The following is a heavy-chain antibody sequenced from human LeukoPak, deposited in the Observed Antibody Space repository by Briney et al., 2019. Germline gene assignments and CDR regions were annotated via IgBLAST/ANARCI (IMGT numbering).Heavy chain of an antibody. CDR3: AKKGGIAAAGPLHYYYMDV. CDR1: GFTFSSYA. Sequence: PGGSLRLSCAASGFTFSSYAMSWVRQAPGKGLEWVSAISGSGGSTYYADSVKGRFTISRVNSKNTLYLQMNSLRAEDTAVYYSAKKGGIAAAGPLHYYYMDVWGKGTTVTVSS. CDR2: ISGSGGST. J-gene: IGHJ6*03. D-gene: IGHD6-13*01. V-gene: IGHV3-23*01.